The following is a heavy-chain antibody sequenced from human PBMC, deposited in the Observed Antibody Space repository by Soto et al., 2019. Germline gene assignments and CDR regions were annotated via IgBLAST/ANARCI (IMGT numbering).Heavy chain of an antibody. CDR2: IYYSGST. Sequence: SETLSLTCTVSGGSISSGGYYWSWLRQHPGKGLEWIGYIYYSGSTYYNPSLKSRVTISVDTSKNQFSLKLSSVTAADTAVYYCARGRGVATIFAYSGQGTLVTVSS. CDR3: ARGRGVATIFAY. D-gene: IGHD5-12*01. CDR1: GGSISSGGYY. J-gene: IGHJ4*02. V-gene: IGHV4-31*03.